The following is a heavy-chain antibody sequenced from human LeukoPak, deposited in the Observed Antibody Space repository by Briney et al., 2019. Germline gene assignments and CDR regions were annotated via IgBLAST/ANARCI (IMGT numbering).Heavy chain of an antibody. J-gene: IGHJ6*02. Sequence: SDTLSLTCAVYGGSFSGYYWSWLRQPPGNRLEWTGEINHSGSTNYNPSLKSRVTISVGTSKNQCSLKRSPVTGADTAVYYCARVLRYFRRYYYYGMDVWGQGTTVTVSS. CDR2: INHSGST. CDR3: ARVLRYFRRYYYYGMDV. V-gene: IGHV4-34*01. D-gene: IGHD3-9*01. CDR1: GGSFSGYY.